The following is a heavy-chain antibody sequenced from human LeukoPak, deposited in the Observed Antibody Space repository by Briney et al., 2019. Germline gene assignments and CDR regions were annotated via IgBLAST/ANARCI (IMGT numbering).Heavy chain of an antibody. CDR3: AKDLIAHYYDSIFDY. CDR2: ISGSGGST. J-gene: IGHJ4*02. Sequence: GGSLRLSCAASGFTFSSYAMSWVRQAPGKGLEWVSAISGSGGSTYYADSVKGRFTISRDNSENTLYLQMNSLRAEDTAVYYCAKDLIAHYYDSIFDYWGQGTLVTVSS. CDR1: GFTFSSYA. D-gene: IGHD3-22*01. V-gene: IGHV3-23*01.